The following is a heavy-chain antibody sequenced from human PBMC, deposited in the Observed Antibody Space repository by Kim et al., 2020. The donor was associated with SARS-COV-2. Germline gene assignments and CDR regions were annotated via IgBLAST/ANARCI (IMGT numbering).Heavy chain of an antibody. CDR1: GFTFSSYD. CDR3: ARGVEPKHTVTSYYGMDG. CDR2: IGTAGDT. D-gene: IGHD4-17*01. Sequence: GGSLRLSCAASGFTFSSYDMHWVRQATGKGLEWVSAIGTAGDTKYPGSVKGRFTISRENAKNSLYLQMNSRRAGDTAVYYCARGVEPKHTVTSYYGMDGCGPGTTVTAS. J-gene: IGHJ6*02. V-gene: IGHV3-13*01.